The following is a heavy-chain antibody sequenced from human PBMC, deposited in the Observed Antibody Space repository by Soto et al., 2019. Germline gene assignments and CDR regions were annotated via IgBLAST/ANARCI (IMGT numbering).Heavy chain of an antibody. CDR2: INHSGST. CDR1: GGSFSGYY. D-gene: IGHD5-12*01. V-gene: IGHV4-34*01. Sequence: SETLSLTCAVYGGSFSGYYWSWIRQPPGKGLEWIGEINHSGSTNYNPSLKSRVTISVDTSKNQFSLKLSSVTAADTAVYYCARRRGYGISSLIDYWGQGTLVTVS. CDR3: ARRRGYGISSLIDY. J-gene: IGHJ4*02.